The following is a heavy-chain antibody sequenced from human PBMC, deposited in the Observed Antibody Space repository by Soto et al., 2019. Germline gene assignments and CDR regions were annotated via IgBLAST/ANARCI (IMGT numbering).Heavy chain of an antibody. CDR3: ARQLKIIRWGGYFDY. J-gene: IGHJ4*02. D-gene: IGHD3-16*01. Sequence: SETLSLTCTVAGDSIKSSSYFWAWIRQPPGKGLEWIASIYYTGSTYYNPSLESRVTISVHTSRNQFSLKLTSVTAADTALYYCARQLKIIRWGGYFDYCGQATLVTSPQ. CDR1: GDSIKSSSYF. V-gene: IGHV4-39*01. CDR2: IYYTGST.